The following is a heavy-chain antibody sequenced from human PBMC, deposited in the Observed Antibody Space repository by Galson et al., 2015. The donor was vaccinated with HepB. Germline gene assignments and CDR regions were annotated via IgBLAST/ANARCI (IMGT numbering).Heavy chain of an antibody. Sequence: SVKVSCKASGGTFSSYAISWVRQAPGQGLEWMGRIIPILGIANYAQKFQGRVTITADKSTSTAYMELSSLRSEDTAVYYCARGTYYYGSGSSTTCDYWGQGTLVTVSS. V-gene: IGHV1-69*04. CDR2: IIPILGIA. D-gene: IGHD3-10*01. CDR3: ARGTYYYGSGSSTTCDY. J-gene: IGHJ4*02. CDR1: GGTFSSYA.